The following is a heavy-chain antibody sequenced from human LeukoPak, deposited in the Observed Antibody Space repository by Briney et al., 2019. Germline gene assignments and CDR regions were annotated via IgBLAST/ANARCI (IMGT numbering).Heavy chain of an antibody. CDR3: ARESMGHNWFDP. V-gene: IGHV4-30-4*01. CDR1: GGSISSGGYY. CDR2: IYYSGST. J-gene: IGHJ5*02. Sequence: SETLSLTCTVSGGSISSGGYYWSWIRQPPGKGLEWIGYIYYSGSTYYNPSLKSRVTISVDTSKNQFSLKLSSVTAADTAVYYCARESMGHNWFDPWGQGTLVTVSS. D-gene: IGHD2-8*01.